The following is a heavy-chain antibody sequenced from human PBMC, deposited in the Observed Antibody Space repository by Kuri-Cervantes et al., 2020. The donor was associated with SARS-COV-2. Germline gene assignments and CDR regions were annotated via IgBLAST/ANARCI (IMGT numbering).Heavy chain of an antibody. CDR2: IYYSGST. V-gene: IGHV4-39*07. CDR3: ARSFEEGRGSGELDY. CDR1: GGSISSSSYY. J-gene: IGHJ4*02. Sequence: SETLSLTCTVSGGSISSSSYYWGWIRQPPGKGLEWIGSIYYSGSTYYNPSLKSRVTISVDTSKNQFSLKLSSVTAADTAVYYCARSFEEGRGSGELDYWGQGTLVTVSS. D-gene: IGHD7-27*01.